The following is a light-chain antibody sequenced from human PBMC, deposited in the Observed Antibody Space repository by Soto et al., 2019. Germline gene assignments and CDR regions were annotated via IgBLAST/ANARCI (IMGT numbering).Light chain of an antibody. V-gene: IGLV1-47*02. Sequence: QPVLTQPPSASGTPGQRVSISCSGSSSNIGSNSVFWYQQLAGAAPKLLVYRDDQRPSGVPDRFSGSQSGTSASLAISGLRSEDEADYYCAAWDDSLRGPVFGGGTKVTVL. CDR3: AAWDDSLRGPV. CDR2: RDD. CDR1: SSNIGSNS. J-gene: IGLJ3*02.